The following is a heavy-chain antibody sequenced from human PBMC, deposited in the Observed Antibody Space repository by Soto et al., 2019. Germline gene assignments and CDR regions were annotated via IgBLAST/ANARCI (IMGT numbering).Heavy chain of an antibody. D-gene: IGHD6-13*01. CDR1: GFTFNNYA. J-gene: IGHJ4*02. CDR2: ISATGGST. Sequence: GGSLRLSCAASGFTFNNYAMNWVLQAPWKGLEWVATISATGGSTYYADSVKGRFTISRDNSKNTLYLQMNGLRVEDTAVYYCAKDRLAGNFDFWGQGTQVTVSS. CDR3: AKDRLAGNFDF. V-gene: IGHV3-23*01.